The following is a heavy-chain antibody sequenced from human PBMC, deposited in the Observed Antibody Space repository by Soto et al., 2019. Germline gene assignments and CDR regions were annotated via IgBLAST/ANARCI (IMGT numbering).Heavy chain of an antibody. CDR1: GFTFSSYS. CDR2: ISSSSSYI. CDR3: ARDSRISYYGDYPFDC. J-gene: IGHJ4*02. Sequence: EVQLVESGGGLVKPGGSLRLSCAASGFTFSSYSMNWVRQAPGKGLEWVSSISSSSSYIYYADSVKGRFTISRDNAKNSLYLQMNSLRAEDTAVYYCARDSRISYYGDYPFDCWGQGTLVTVSS. D-gene: IGHD4-17*01. V-gene: IGHV3-21*01.